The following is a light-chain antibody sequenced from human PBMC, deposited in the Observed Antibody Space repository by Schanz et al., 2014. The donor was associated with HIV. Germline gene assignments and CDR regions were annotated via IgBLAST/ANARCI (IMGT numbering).Light chain of an antibody. CDR2: TNN. V-gene: IGLV1-44*01. J-gene: IGLJ1*01. CDR1: SSNIGSNT. Sequence: QSVLTQPPSASGTPGQTVTISCSGSSSNIGSNTVHWYQQLPETAPRLLIYTNNQRPSGVPARFSGSKSGTSASLAISGLRSEDEGDYFCAAWDDSLNTYVFGTGTKLTVL. CDR3: AAWDDSLNTYV.